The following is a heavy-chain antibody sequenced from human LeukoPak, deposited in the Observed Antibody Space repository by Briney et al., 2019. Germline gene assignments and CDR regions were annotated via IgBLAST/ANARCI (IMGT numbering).Heavy chain of an antibody. CDR3: ARGYAAAGSGPY. D-gene: IGHD6-13*01. Sequence: GGSLRLSCAASGFTFSSYAMSWVRQAPGKGLEWVSAISGSGGSTYYADSVKGRFTISRDNAKNTLYLQMNSLRAEDTAVYYCARGYAAAGSGPYWGQGTLVTVSS. CDR2: ISGSGGST. V-gene: IGHV3-23*01. J-gene: IGHJ4*02. CDR1: GFTFSSYA.